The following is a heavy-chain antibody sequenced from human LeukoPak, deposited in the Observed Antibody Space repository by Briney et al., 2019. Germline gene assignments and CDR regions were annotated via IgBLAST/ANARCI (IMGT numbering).Heavy chain of an antibody. V-gene: IGHV3-74*01. CDR3: ARGPQNSYGSGTYYDGVFDN. CDR1: GFTFSTYW. Sequence: GGSLRLSCAASGFTFSTYWMHWVRQAPGKGLVWVSRVNGNGRSTNYADSVKGRFTISRDTAKNTLYLQMNSLRAEDTAVYFCARGPQNSYGSGTYYDGVFDNWGQGTMVTVAS. J-gene: IGHJ4*02. D-gene: IGHD3-10*01. CDR2: VNGNGRST.